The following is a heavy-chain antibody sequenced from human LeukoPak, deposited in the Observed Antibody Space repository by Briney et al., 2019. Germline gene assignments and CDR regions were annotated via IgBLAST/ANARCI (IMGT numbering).Heavy chain of an antibody. CDR1: RFTFSSYG. D-gene: IGHD1-26*01. J-gene: IGHJ4*02. CDR3: VKDGDDSGSYLVY. V-gene: IGHV3-30*02. CDR2: IPYDGNNK. Sequence: GGSLRLSCAASRFTFSSYGMHWVRQAPGKGLEWVAFIPYDGNNKYYADSVKGRFTISRDNSKDTLYLQMNSLRAEDTAVYYCVKDGDDSGSYLVYWGQGTLVTVSS.